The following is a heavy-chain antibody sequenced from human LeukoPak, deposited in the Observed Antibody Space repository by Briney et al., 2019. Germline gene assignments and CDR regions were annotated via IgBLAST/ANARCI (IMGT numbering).Heavy chain of an antibody. D-gene: IGHD5-18*01. CDR2: INPNSGGT. Sequence: ASVKVSCKASGYTFTGYYMHWVRQAPGQGLEWMGRINPNSGGTNYAQKFQGRVTMTRDTSISTAYMELSRLRSDDTAVYYCARDASARYCYGSDYWGQGTLVTVSS. CDR3: ARDASARYCYGSDY. J-gene: IGHJ4*02. V-gene: IGHV1-2*06. CDR1: GYTFTGYY.